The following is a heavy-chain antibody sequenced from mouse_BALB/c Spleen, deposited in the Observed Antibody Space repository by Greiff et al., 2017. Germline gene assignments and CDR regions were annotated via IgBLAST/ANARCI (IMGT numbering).Heavy chain of an antibody. CDR3: SRDGNGNYAYAMDY. D-gene: IGHD2-1*01. V-gene: IGHV5-4*02. J-gene: IGHJ4*01. CDR2: ISDGGSYT. Sequence: EVQVVESGGGLVKPGGSLKLSCAASGFTFSDYYMYWVRQTPEKRLEWVATISDGGSYTYYPDSVKGRFTISRDNAKNNLYLHMSSLKSEDTAMYYCSRDGNGNYAYAMDYWGQGTSVTVSS. CDR1: GFTFSDYY.